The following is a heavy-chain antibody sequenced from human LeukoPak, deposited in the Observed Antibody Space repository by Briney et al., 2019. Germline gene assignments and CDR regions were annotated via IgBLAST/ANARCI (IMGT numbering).Heavy chain of an antibody. CDR2: IYYSGST. CDR3: ARYSLYDSSGYYDI. V-gene: IGHV4-39*07. J-gene: IGHJ3*02. CDR1: GGSISSSSYY. Sequence: SETLSLTCTVSGGSISSSSYYWGWIRQPPGKGLEWIGSIYYSGSTYYNPSLKSRVTISADTSKNQFSLKLSSVTAADTAVYYCARYSLYDSSGYYDIWGQGTMVTVSS. D-gene: IGHD3-22*01.